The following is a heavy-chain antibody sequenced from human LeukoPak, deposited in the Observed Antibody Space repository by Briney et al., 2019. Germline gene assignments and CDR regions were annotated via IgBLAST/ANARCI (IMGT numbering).Heavy chain of an antibody. J-gene: IGHJ4*02. V-gene: IGHV3-7*01. CDR3: AREYCSGGTCYLPGY. CDR1: GFTFSSYW. CDR2: VNQVGSEK. D-gene: IGHD2-15*01. Sequence: QPGGSLRLSCAASGFTFSSYWMSWVRQAPGKGLEWVANVNQVGSEKYYVDSVKGRFTVSRDNAKNSLYLQMNSLAVEDTAVYYCAREYCSGGTCYLPGYWGQGTLVTVSS.